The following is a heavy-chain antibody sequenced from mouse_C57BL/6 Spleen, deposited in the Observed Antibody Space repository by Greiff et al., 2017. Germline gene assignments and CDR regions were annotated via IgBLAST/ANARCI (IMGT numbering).Heavy chain of an antibody. CDR3: AIITTAVGLDY. Sequence: VQLQQPGAELVKPGASVKLSCKASGYTFTSYWMHWVKQRPGQGLEWIGMIHPNSGSTNYNEKFKSKATLTVDKSSSTAYMQLSSLTSEDSAVYYCAIITTAVGLDYWGQGTTLTVSS. CDR1: GYTFTSYW. CDR2: IHPNSGST. V-gene: IGHV1-64*01. J-gene: IGHJ2*01. D-gene: IGHD1-1*01.